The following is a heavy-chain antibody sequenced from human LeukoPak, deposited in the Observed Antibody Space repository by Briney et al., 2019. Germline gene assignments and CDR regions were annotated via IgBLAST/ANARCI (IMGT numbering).Heavy chain of an antibody. CDR1: GCTFRNYA. J-gene: IGHJ4*02. CDR2: VIPIFGTA. D-gene: IGHD6-6*01. V-gene: IGHV1-69*13. CDR3: VYGGSIAARPNQEIDY. Sequence: SVPVSCMASGCTFRNYAISWVRRAPGQGLEGMGGVIPIFGTAIYAQKFQGRATITADESTSTAYMELSSLRSEDTAVYYCVYGGSIAARPNQEIDYWGQGTLVTVSS.